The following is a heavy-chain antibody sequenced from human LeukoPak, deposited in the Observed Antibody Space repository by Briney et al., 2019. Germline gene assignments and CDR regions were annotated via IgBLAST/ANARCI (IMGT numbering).Heavy chain of an antibody. D-gene: IGHD3-10*01. J-gene: IGHJ4*02. Sequence: SETLSLTCTVSGGSISSGGSYWSWIRQHPGKGLEWIGYIYYSGSTYYNPSLKSRVTISVDTSKNQFSLKLSSVTAADTAVYYCARASITMVRGAHDYWGQGTLVTVSS. CDR3: ARASITMVRGAHDY. CDR2: IYYSGST. V-gene: IGHV4-31*03. CDR1: GGSISSGGSY.